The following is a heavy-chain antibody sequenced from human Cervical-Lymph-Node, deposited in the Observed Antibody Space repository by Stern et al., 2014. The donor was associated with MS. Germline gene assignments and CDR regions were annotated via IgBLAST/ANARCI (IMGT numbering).Heavy chain of an antibody. CDR1: GGSINNGSYY. V-gene: IGHV4-31*03. Sequence: VQLVQSGPGLVKPSQTLSLICTVSGGSINNGSYYWNWIRQHPGKGLEWIGSIHRSGNTYYNPSLMSRLTISVDTSKNHFSVNLASVTAADTAVYYCAREGARGAAGSWGQGTLVTVSS. CDR2: IHRSGNT. D-gene: IGHD6-13*01. J-gene: IGHJ4*02. CDR3: AREGARGAAGS.